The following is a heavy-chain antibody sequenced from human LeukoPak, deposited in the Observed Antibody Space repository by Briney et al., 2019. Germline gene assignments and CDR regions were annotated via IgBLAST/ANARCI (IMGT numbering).Heavy chain of an antibody. CDR3: AKVASRYYYDSSGYSPLDY. CDR2: ISWNSGSI. V-gene: IGHV3-9*01. D-gene: IGHD3-22*01. Sequence: GGSLRLSCAASGFTFDDYAMHRVRQAPGKGLEWVSGISWNSGSIGYADSVKGRFTISRDNAKNSLYLQMNSLRAEDTALYYCAKVASRYYYDSSGYSPLDYWGQGTLVTVSS. CDR1: GFTFDDYA. J-gene: IGHJ4*02.